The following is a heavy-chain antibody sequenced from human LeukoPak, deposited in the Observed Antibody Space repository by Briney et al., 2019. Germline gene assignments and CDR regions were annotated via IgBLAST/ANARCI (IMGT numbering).Heavy chain of an antibody. CDR3: ARVRVGYIWNGLDV. CDR2: IKSDGSDT. J-gene: IGHJ6*02. Sequence: GGSLRLSCAASGFIFSNYWMHWVRQGPGKGLVWVSRIKSDGSDTNYADSVKGRFTVSRDNAKSALYLQMNSLRAEDTGVYYCARVRVGYIWNGLDVWGQGTTVTVSS. D-gene: IGHD5-24*01. V-gene: IGHV3-74*01. CDR1: GFIFSNYW.